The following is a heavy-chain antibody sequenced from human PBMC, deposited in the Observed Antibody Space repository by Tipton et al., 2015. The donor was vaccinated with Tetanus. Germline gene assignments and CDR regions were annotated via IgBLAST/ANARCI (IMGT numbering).Heavy chain of an antibody. CDR2: IGGSGGAS. CDR3: AKGRAAATYFFDY. V-gene: IGHV3-23*01. Sequence: SLRLSCAAPGFMFSSYTMSWVRQAPGKGLECVSAIGGSGGASYYADSVKGRFTISRDNSKSTLYLQVHSLRVEDTAIYFCAKGRAAATYFFDYWGQGTPVTVSS. CDR1: GFMFSSYT. D-gene: IGHD6-25*01. J-gene: IGHJ4*02.